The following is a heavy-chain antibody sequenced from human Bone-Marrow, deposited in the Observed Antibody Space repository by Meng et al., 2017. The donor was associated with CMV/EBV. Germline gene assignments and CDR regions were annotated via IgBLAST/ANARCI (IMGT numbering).Heavy chain of an antibody. J-gene: IGHJ5*02. CDR2: ISSSSSYI. D-gene: IGHD3-3*01. V-gene: IGHV3-21*01. CDR3: ARYPYDFWSGGWFDP. CDR1: GFTFSSYE. Sequence: GESLKISCAASGFTFSSYEMNWVRQAPGKGLEWVSSISSSSSYIYYADSVKGRFTISRDNAKNSLYLQMNSLRAEDTAVYYCARYPYDFWSGGWFDPWGQGTLVTVSS.